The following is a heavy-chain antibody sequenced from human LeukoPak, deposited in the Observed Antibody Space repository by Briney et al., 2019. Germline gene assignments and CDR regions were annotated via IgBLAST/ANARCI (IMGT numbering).Heavy chain of an antibody. Sequence: SWSLSLTCTVSGGSISSGGCYWSWIRQHPGESLEWGGYIYYSVSTYHNASINRRVTISVDTSKNQFALKLSSVTAADTAVYYCASRYYYDSSGPPDYWGQGTLVTVSS. CDR1: GGSISSGGCY. J-gene: IGHJ4*02. CDR2: IYYSVST. V-gene: IGHV4-31*03. CDR3: ASRYYYDSSGPPDY. D-gene: IGHD3-22*01.